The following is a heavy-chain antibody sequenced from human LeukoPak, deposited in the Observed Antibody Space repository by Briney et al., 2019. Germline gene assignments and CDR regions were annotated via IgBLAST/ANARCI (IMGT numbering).Heavy chain of an antibody. CDR3: ARDPYNGAYSEGYYYYYMDV. V-gene: IGHV3-48*01. J-gene: IGHJ6*03. D-gene: IGHD1-1*01. CDR1: GFTFSRYS. Sequence: GGSLRLSCAASGFTFSRYSMNWVRQAPGKGLEWLSYITSSSSMIYYADSVKGRFTISRDNAKNSLYLQMNSLRVEDTAIYYCARDPYNGAYSEGYYYYYMDVWGKGTTVTVSS. CDR2: ITSSSSMI.